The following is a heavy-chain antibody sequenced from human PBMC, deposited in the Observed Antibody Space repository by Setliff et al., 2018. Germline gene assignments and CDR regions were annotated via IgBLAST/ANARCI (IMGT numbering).Heavy chain of an antibody. D-gene: IGHD6-13*01. CDR2: IYYRGDT. CDR3: VRTDYSDGRYSMDV. V-gene: IGHV4-39*07. J-gene: IGHJ4*02. Sequence: SETLSLTCTVSGASLSSGTYYWGWIRQPPGKGLEWIGRIYYRGDTYYNASLKSRVTISVDKSTNQFSLKLNSVTAADTAVYYCVRTDYSDGRYSMDVWGQGTLVTVSS. CDR1: GASLSSGTYY.